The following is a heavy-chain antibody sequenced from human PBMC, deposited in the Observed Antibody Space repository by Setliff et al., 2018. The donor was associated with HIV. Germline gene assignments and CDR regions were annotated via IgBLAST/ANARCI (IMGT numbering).Heavy chain of an antibody. CDR2: IIPIFGTA. V-gene: IGHV1-69*13. Sequence: ASVKVSCKASGGTFSSYAISWVRQAPGQGLAWMGGIIPIFGTANYAQKFQGRVTITADASTSTACMELSSLRSEDTAVYYCARDRTARSWFDPWGQGTLVTVSS. CDR3: ARDRTARSWFDP. D-gene: IGHD6-25*01. CDR1: GGTFSSYA. J-gene: IGHJ5*02.